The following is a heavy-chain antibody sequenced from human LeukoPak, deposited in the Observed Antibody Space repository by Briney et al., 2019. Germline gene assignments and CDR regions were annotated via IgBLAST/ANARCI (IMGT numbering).Heavy chain of an antibody. D-gene: IGHD5-18*01. CDR3: AKASRGYSYGYMN. Sequence: PSETPSLTCTVSGVSISSSSYYWGWIRQPPGKGLEWIGSIYYSGSTYYNPSLKSRVTISVDTSKNQFSLKLSSVTAADTAVYYCAKASRGYSYGYMNWGQGTLVTVSS. V-gene: IGHV4-39*07. CDR2: IYYSGST. J-gene: IGHJ4*02. CDR1: GVSISSSSYY.